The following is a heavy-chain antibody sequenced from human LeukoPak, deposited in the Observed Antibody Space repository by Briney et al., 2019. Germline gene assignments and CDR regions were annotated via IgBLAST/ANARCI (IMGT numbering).Heavy chain of an antibody. CDR2: MNIDGSEK. V-gene: IGHV3-7*01. CDR1: GFTFSSYW. CDR3: ARDPVEWELLLDC. J-gene: IGHJ4*02. Sequence: PGGSLRLSCAASGFTFSSYWMGWVRQAPGKRLEWVANMNIDGSEKYYADSAKGRFTISRDNARNSVYLQMNSLRVEDTAVYYCARDPVEWELLLDCWGQGTLVTVSS. D-gene: IGHD1-26*01.